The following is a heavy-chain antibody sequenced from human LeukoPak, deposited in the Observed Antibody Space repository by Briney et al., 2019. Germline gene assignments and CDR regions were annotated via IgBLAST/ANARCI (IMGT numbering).Heavy chain of an antibody. D-gene: IGHD4-17*01. V-gene: IGHV3-21*01. Sequence: GGSLRLSCAASGFTFSSYSMTWVRQAPGKGLEWVSSISSSSSYIYYADSVKGRFTISRDNAKNSLYLQMNSLRAEDTAVYYCASAVYGDYSWFDPWGQGTLVTVSS. CDR2: ISSSSSYI. J-gene: IGHJ5*02. CDR3: ASAVYGDYSWFDP. CDR1: GFTFSSYS.